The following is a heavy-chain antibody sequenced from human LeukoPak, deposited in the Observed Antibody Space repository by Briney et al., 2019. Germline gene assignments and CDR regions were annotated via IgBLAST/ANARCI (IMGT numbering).Heavy chain of an antibody. J-gene: IGHJ3*02. CDR1: SGSISSNSYY. Sequence: PSETLSLTCTVSSGSISSNSYYWGWIRQPPGQGLDWVVSIYHSGSTYYNPSLKSRVTISVDTSKNQFSLKLSSVTAADTAVYYCARHLTPAEWELGRDAFDIWGQGTMVTVSS. CDR3: ARHLTPAEWELGRDAFDI. CDR2: IYHSGST. D-gene: IGHD1-26*01. V-gene: IGHV4-39*01.